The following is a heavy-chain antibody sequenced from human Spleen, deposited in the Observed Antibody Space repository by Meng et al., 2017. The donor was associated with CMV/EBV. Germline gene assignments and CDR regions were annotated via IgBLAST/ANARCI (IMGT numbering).Heavy chain of an antibody. V-gene: IGHV3-11*04. CDR2: ISSSGSTI. D-gene: IGHD2-2*01. J-gene: IGHJ4*02. Sequence: GESLKISCAASGFTFSDYYMSWIRQAPGKGLEWVSYISSSGSTIYYADSVKGRFTISRDNAKNSLYLQMNSLRAEDTAVYYCAREDIVVVPAARGGPDYWGQGTLVTVSS. CDR3: AREDIVVVPAARGGPDY. CDR1: GFTFSDYY.